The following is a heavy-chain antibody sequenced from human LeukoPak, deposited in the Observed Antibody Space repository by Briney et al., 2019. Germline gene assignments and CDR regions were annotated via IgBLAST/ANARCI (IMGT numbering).Heavy chain of an antibody. D-gene: IGHD3-3*01. J-gene: IGHJ5*02. Sequence: SVKVSCKASGGTFSSYAISWVRQAPGQGLEWMGGIIPIFGTANYAQKFQGRVTITADESTSTAYMELSSLRSEDTAVYYCARGLEWLTRRHTWFDPWGQGTLVTVSS. V-gene: IGHV1-69*13. CDR3: ARGLEWLTRRHTWFDP. CDR1: GGTFSSYA. CDR2: IIPIFGTA.